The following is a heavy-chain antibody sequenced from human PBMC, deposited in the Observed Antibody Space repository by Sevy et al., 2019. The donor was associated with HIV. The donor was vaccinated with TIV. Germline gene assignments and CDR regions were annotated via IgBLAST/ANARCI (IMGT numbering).Heavy chain of an antibody. V-gene: IGHV4-4*02. CDR3: VREVGHLMRIDY. J-gene: IGHJ4*02. Sequence: SETLSLTCAVSGDSISSDSWWTWVRQSPEKGLEWIGESYHDGRTNYNPSLWGRATILVDMSKNQFSLDLTSVTAADTAVYYCVREVGHLMRIDYWGQGTLVTVSS. CDR1: GDSISSDSW. CDR2: SYHDGRT.